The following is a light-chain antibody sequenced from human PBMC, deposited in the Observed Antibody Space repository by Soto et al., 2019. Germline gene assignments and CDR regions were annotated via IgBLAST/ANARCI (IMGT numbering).Light chain of an antibody. CDR2: TAS. CDR3: QQRRSYPST. Sequence: DMQLSQSPFFLSASQGDSVTIXXRASQGISDYLAWYQQKPGQAPNLXIHTASTLQTGVPSRFSGSGAGTEFTLTISSLQPGDFATYYCQQRRSYPSTFGLGTRLEIK. CDR1: QGISDY. J-gene: IGKJ5*01. V-gene: IGKV1-9*01.